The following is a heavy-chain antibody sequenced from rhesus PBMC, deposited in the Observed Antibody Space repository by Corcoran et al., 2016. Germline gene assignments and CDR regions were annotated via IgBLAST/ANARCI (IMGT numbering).Heavy chain of an antibody. Sequence: QVQLQESGPGVVKPSETLSLTCAVSGGSISDSYRWSWIRQPPGKGLEWIGYIYGSSTSTNYNPSLKSRVTISKATSKNQFSLKLSSVTAADTAVYYCAKPRGYSYSFAFDFWGQGLRVTVSS. D-gene: IGHD5-12*01. J-gene: IGHJ3*01. CDR2: IYGSSTST. V-gene: IGHV4S10*01. CDR1: GGSISDSYR. CDR3: AKPRGYSYSFAFDF.